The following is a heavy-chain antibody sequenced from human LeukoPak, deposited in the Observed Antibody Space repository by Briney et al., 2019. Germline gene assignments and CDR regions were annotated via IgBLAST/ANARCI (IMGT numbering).Heavy chain of an antibody. J-gene: IGHJ4*02. D-gene: IGHD6-13*01. CDR3: AKVWSAAGPFDY. Sequence: GGSLRLSCTASGFTFSGHWIHWVRQAPGKGLEWVSGISWNSGSIGYADSVKGRFTISRDNAKNSLYLQMNSLRAEDTALYYCAKVWSAAGPFDYWGQGTLVTVSS. CDR1: GFTFSGHW. V-gene: IGHV3-9*01. CDR2: ISWNSGSI.